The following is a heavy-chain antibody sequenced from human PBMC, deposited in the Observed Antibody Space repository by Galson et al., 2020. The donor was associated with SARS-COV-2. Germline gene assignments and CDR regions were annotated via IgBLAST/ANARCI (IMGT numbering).Heavy chain of an antibody. D-gene: IGHD1-26*01. V-gene: IGHV3-23*01. CDR1: DFTFSSRA. J-gene: IGHJ6*02. CDR3: AKAGGDVGGTIFGLVYYGMDV. CDR2: ISADSVST. Sequence: TGGSLRLSCADSDFTFSSRAMTWVRQAPGKGLEWVSSISADSVSTYYADSVRGRFTISRDNSQKTVYLQMNRLRAEDTAVYSCAKAGGDVGGTIFGLVYYGMDVWGLGTTVTVSS.